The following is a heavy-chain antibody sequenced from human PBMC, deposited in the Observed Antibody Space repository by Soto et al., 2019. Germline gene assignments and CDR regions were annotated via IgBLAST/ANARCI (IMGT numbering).Heavy chain of an antibody. CDR2: FDPEDGET. D-gene: IGHD2-2*01. J-gene: IGHJ5*02. Sequence: ASLKVSCKVSGYTLTELSMHWVRQAPGKGLEWMGGFDPEDGETIYAQKFQGRVTMTEDTSTDTAYMELSSLRSEDTAVYYCATVVVRLPAANPWFVPWGQGTLVTVSS. CDR1: GYTLTELS. V-gene: IGHV1-24*01. CDR3: ATVVVRLPAANPWFVP.